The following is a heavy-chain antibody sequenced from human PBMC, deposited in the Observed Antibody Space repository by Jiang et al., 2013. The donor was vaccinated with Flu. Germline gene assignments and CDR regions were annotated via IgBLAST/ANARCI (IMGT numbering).Heavy chain of an antibody. D-gene: IGHD3-22*01. V-gene: IGHV3-23*01. J-gene: IGHJ4*01. Sequence: VQLLESGGGLVQPGGSLRLSCAASGFTFSSYAMSWVRQAPGKGLEWVSGISGGGGDGTYYADSVKGRFTISRDNSKSTLFLQMNTLRAEDTAVYYCAKLTDYFDSSGNFHYWGRGTLVTVSS. CDR1: GFTFSSYA. CDR3: AKLTDYFDSSGNFHY. CDR2: ISGGGGDGT.